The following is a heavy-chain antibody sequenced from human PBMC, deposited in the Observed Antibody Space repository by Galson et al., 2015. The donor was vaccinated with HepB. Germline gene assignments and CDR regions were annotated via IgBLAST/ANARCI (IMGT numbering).Heavy chain of an antibody. J-gene: IGHJ4*02. D-gene: IGHD5-18*01. CDR1: GFTFSNAW. Sequence: SLRLSCAASGFTFSNAWMSWVRQAPGKGLEYVGRIKRKTDGGTSGYAAFVKGRFTISRDDSKNTLYLEMNSLQSEDTAVYYCASVGGYSPFHWGQGTLVTVSS. V-gene: IGHV3-15*01. CDR3: ASVGGYSPFH. CDR2: IKRKTDGGTS.